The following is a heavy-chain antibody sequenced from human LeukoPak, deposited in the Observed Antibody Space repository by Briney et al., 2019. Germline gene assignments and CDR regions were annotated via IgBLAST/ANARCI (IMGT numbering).Heavy chain of an antibody. CDR3: ARSVLRYFDWFPKDYYYYYMDV. CDR2: IIPIFGTA. D-gene: IGHD3-9*01. Sequence: GASVKVSCKASGGTFSSYAISWVRQAPGQGLEWMGGIIPIFGTANYAQKFQGRVTITADESTSTAYMELSSLRSEDTAVYYCARSVLRYFDWFPKDYYYYYMDVWGKGTTVTISS. J-gene: IGHJ6*03. CDR1: GGTFSSYA. V-gene: IGHV1-69*13.